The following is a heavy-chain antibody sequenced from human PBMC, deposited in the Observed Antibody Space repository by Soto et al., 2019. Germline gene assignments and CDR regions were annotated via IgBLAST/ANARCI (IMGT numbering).Heavy chain of an antibody. V-gene: IGHV4-31*03. CDR3: ARDAPSRIDPPTYYYYGMDV. Sequence: QVQLQESGPGLVTPSQTLSLTCTVSGGSISSGGYYWSWIRQHPGKGLEWIGYIYYSGSPYYNPSLKSRATISVDTSKNQSSLKLSSVTAADTAVYYCARDAPSRIDPPTYYYYGMDVWGQGTTVTVSS. CDR1: GGSISSGGYY. CDR2: IYYSGSP. D-gene: IGHD2-15*01. J-gene: IGHJ6*02.